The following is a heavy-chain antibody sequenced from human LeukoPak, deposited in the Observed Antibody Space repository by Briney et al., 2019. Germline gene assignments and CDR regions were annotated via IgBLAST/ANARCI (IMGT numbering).Heavy chain of an antibody. Sequence: RSGGSLRLSCAASGFIFSSYSMNWVRQAPGKGLEWVSYISSSSSAIYYADSVKGRFTISRDSANNSLYLQMKSLRAEDTALYYCARGRFHDYWGQGTLVTVSS. V-gene: IGHV3-48*04. J-gene: IGHJ4*02. CDR2: ISSSSSAI. D-gene: IGHD3-16*01. CDR1: GFIFSSYS. CDR3: ARGRFHDY.